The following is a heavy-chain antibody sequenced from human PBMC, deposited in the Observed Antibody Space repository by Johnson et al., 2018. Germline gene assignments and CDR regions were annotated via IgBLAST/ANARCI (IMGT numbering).Heavy chain of an antibody. CDR1: GFTFSSYA. D-gene: IGHD4-11*01. CDR3: AKEDSNNGDYYYGMDV. Sequence: VQLVQSGGGVVQPGRSLRLSCAASGFTFSSYAMRWVRQAPGKGLEWVSGISNSGVGTHYADSVKGRFTISRDNSKNTLYLQMNSLRAEDTAVYYYAKEDSNNGDYYYGMDVWGHGTTVTVAS. V-gene: IGHV3-23*04. CDR2: ISNSGVGT. J-gene: IGHJ6*02.